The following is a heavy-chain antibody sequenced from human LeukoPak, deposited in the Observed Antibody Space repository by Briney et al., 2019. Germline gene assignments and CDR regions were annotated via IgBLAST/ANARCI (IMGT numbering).Heavy chain of an antibody. J-gene: IGHJ4*02. CDR1: GFTFSSYS. V-gene: IGHV3-21*01. CDR3: ARGLLDYDSSGYYYPEDY. Sequence: PGGSLRLSCAASGFTFSSYSMNWVRQAPGKGLEWVSSISSSSSYIYYADSVKGRFTISRDDAKNSLYLQMNSLRAEDTAVYYCARGLLDYDSSGYYYPEDYWGQGTLVTVSS. D-gene: IGHD3-22*01. CDR2: ISSSSSYI.